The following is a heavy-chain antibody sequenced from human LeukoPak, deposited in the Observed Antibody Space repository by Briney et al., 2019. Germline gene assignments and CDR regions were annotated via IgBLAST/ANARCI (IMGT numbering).Heavy chain of an antibody. CDR1: GGSISNYY. J-gene: IGHJ4*02. V-gene: IGHV4-59*01. D-gene: IGHD3-22*01. Sequence: SETLSLTCTVSGGSISNYYWTWIRQPPGKGLEWIGFISYSGNTNYNPSLKSRVTISLDTSKNQFSLKLISVTAADTAVYYCARGVGSGYTDYWGQGALVTVSS. CDR3: ARGVGSGYTDY. CDR2: ISYSGNT.